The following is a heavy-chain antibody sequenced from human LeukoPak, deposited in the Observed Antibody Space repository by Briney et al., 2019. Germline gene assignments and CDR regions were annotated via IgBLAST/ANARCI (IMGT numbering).Heavy chain of an antibody. Sequence: GRSLRLSCAASGFTFENYCMIWVRQAPGKGLEWGAHLKEGGIEKYYADSVEGRFTISRDNAKNSLYLEMNGLRVEDTAVYYCARGGSRVSLDNWGQGALVTVSS. CDR1: GFTFENYC. J-gene: IGHJ4*02. CDR3: ARGGSRVSLDN. V-gene: IGHV3-7*04. CDR2: LKEGGIEK. D-gene: IGHD3-16*01.